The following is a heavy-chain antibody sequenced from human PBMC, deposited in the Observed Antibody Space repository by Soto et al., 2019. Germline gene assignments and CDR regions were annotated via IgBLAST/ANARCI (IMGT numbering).Heavy chain of an antibody. Sequence: SVKVSCKASGGTFSSYAISWVRQAPGQGLEWMGGIIPIFGTANYAQKFQGRVTITADESTSTAYMELSSLRSEDTAVYYCARGGIFLEWRSQPGFDYWGQGTLVTVSS. D-gene: IGHD3-3*01. CDR1: GGTFSSYA. CDR3: ARGGIFLEWRSQPGFDY. J-gene: IGHJ4*02. V-gene: IGHV1-69*13. CDR2: IIPIFGTA.